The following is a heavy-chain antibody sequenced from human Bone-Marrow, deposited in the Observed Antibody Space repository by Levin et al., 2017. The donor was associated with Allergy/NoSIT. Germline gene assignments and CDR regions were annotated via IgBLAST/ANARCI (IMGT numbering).Heavy chain of an antibody. J-gene: IGHJ4*02. CDR2: IGDSGTNT. V-gene: IGHV3-23*01. CDR3: AKDRDRYGWDFDY. D-gene: IGHD5-18*01. Sequence: GGSLRLSCGASGFTFSNFAMNWVRQAPGKGLEWVSSIGDSGTNTYYADSVKGRFTISRDNSKDTLYLQMNSLRAEDTALYYCAKDRDRYGWDFDYWGQGTPVTVSS. CDR1: GFTFSNFA.